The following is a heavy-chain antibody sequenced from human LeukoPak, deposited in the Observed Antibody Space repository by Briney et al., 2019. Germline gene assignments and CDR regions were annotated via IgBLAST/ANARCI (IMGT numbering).Heavy chain of an antibody. Sequence: ASVKVSCKASGYTFTSYGISWVRQAPGQGLEWMGWISAYNGNTNFAQKLQGRVTMTTDTSTSTAYMDLRSLRSDDTAVYYCARDQAATNTQVRFCLDWGQGNLVTVSS. D-gene: IGHD3-9*01. J-gene: IGHJ4*02. V-gene: IGHV1-18*01. CDR3: ARDQAATNTQVRFCLD. CDR2: ISAYNGNT. CDR1: GYTFTSYG.